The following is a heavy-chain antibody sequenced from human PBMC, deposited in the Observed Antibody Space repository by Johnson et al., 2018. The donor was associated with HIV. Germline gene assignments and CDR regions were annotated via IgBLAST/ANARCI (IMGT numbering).Heavy chain of an antibody. D-gene: IGHD4-11*01. Sequence: VQLVESGGGVVRPGGSLRLSCVASGFTFDDYGMSWVRQAPGKGLEWVSYISSSGSSRYYADSVKGRFTITRDNVKNSLYMQMNSLRVEDTAVYFCARDYRGALDIWGQGTMVTVSS. CDR1: GFTFDDYG. CDR2: ISSSGSSR. V-gene: IGHV3-20*04. CDR3: ARDYRGALDI. J-gene: IGHJ3*02.